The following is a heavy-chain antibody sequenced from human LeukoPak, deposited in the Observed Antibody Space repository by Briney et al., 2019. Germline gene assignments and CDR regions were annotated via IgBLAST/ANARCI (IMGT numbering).Heavy chain of an antibody. CDR3: SGSSWYVPGWFDP. Sequence: PGGSLRLSCAASGFTFSNAWMSWVRQGPGKGLEWVGRIKSKTDGGTTDYAAPVKGRFTISRDDSKNTLYLQMNSLKTEDTAVYYCSGSSWYVPGWFDPWGQGTLVTVSS. V-gene: IGHV3-15*01. J-gene: IGHJ5*02. D-gene: IGHD6-13*01. CDR2: IKSKTDGGTT. CDR1: GFTFSNAW.